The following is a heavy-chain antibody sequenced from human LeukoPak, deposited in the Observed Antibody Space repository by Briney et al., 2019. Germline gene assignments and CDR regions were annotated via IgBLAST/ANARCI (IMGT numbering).Heavy chain of an antibody. Sequence: GSLRLSCAASGFTFDDYGMSWIRQPPGKGLEWIGEINHSGSTNYNPSLKSRVTISVDTSKNQFSLKLSSVTAADTAVYYCARGVENRAGFDYWGQGTLVTVSS. CDR3: ARGVENRAGFDY. CDR2: INHSGST. J-gene: IGHJ4*02. D-gene: IGHD2/OR15-2a*01. CDR1: GFTFDDYG. V-gene: IGHV4-34*01.